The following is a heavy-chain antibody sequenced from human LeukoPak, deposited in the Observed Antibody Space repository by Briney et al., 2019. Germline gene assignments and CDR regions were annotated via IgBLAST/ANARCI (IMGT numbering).Heavy chain of an antibody. CDR1: GFTVSSNY. V-gene: IGHV3-53*01. Sequence: GGSLRLSCAASGFTVSSNYMSWVRQAPGKGLEWVSVIYSGGSTDYADSVKGRFTISRDNSKNTVYLQMSSLRAEDTAVYYCARYVVRGALDYWGQGSLVTVSS. J-gene: IGHJ4*02. CDR2: IYSGGST. CDR3: ARYVVRGALDY. D-gene: IGHD3-10*01.